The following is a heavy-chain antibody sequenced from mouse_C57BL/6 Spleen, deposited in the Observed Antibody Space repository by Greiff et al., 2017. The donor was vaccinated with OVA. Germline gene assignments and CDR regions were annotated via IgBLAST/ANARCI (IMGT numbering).Heavy chain of an antibody. CDR3: ARHEGQLRLHYFDY. J-gene: IGHJ2*01. V-gene: IGHV1-62-2*01. Sequence: QVHVKQSGAELVKPGASVKLSCKASGYTFTEYTIHWVKQRSGQGLEWIGWFYPGSGSIKYNEKFKDKATLTADTSSSTVYMELSRLTSEDSAVYVCARHEGQLRLHYFDYWGQGTTLTVSS. CDR1: GYTFTEYT. D-gene: IGHD3-2*02. CDR2: FYPGSGSI.